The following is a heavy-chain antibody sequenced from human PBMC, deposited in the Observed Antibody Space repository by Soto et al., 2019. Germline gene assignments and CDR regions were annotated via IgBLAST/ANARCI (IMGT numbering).Heavy chain of an antibody. Sequence: SLRLSCAASGFTFSSYDMHWVRQAPGKGLEWVAVIWYDGSNTYYADSVKGRFTISRDNSKNTLYLQMNSLRAEDTAVYYCARHTERSGGLDVWGQGTTVTVSS. CDR2: IWYDGSNT. J-gene: IGHJ6*02. V-gene: IGHV3-33*01. CDR1: GFTFSSYD. D-gene: IGHD2-15*01. CDR3: ARHTERSGGLDV.